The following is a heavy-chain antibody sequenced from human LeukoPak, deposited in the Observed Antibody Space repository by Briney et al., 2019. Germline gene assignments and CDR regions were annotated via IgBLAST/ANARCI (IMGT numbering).Heavy chain of an antibody. D-gene: IGHD5-18*01. CDR3: ARQGLYSYGYDYYYGMDV. Sequence: GESLKIFCKGSGYSFTSYWIGWVRQMPGKGLEWMGIIYPGDSDTRYSPSFQGQVTISADKSISTAYLQWSSLKASDTAMYYCARQGLYSYGYDYYYGMDVWGQGTTVTVSS. J-gene: IGHJ6*02. CDR1: GYSFTSYW. V-gene: IGHV5-51*01. CDR2: IYPGDSDT.